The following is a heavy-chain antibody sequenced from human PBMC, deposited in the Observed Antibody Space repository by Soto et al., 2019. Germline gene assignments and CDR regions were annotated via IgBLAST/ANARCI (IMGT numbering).Heavy chain of an antibody. Sequence: PSKTLSLTCTASCDSISTYYWSWIRKPAGKGLQRIGRIYARGSTNYNPSLRSRGTMSVATSKNQFSLKLSSVTAADTAVYYCGRGGMVIIPTATAFDYRGEGDLVTVSS. D-gene: IGHD6-25*01. J-gene: IGHJ4*02. CDR1: CDSISTYY. CDR3: GRGGMVIIPTATAFDY. V-gene: IGHV4-4*07. CDR2: IYARGST.